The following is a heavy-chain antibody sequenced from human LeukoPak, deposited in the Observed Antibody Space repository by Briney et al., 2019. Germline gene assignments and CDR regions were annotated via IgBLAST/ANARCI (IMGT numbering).Heavy chain of an antibody. V-gene: IGHV4-34*01. CDR1: GGSFSGYY. CDR2: INHSGST. D-gene: IGHD3-22*01. J-gene: IGHJ4*02. CDR3: ARSYTYYYDSSGYYQYYFDY. Sequence: SETLSLTRAVYGGSFSGYYWSWIRQPPGKGLEWIGEINHSGSTNYNPSLESRVTISVDTSKNQFSLKLSSVTAADTAVYYCARSYTYYYDSSGYYQYYFDYWGQGTLVTVSS.